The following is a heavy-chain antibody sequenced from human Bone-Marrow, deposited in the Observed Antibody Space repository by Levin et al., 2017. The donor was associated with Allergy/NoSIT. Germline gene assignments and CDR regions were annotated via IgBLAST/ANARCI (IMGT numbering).Heavy chain of an antibody. D-gene: IGHD6-6*01. V-gene: IGHV3-11*01. Sequence: GESLKISCAASGFTFSDYYMSWIRQAPGKGLEWVSYISSSGSTIYYADSVKGRFTISRDNAKNSLYLQMNSLRAEDTAVYYCARDDSSQVGVYYWGQGTLVTVSS. CDR3: ARDDSSQVGVYY. CDR1: GFTFSDYY. J-gene: IGHJ4*02. CDR2: ISSSGSTI.